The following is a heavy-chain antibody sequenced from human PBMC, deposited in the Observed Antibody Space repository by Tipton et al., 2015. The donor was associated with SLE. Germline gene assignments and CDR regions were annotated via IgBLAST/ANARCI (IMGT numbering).Heavy chain of an antibody. D-gene: IGHD3-3*01. CDR3: AKGQLFWSGYPDY. CDR2: LAHDASNQ. CDR1: GFIFNNYP. J-gene: IGHJ4*02. V-gene: IGHV3-30*04. Sequence: SLRLSCAASGFIFNNYPMHWVRQAPGKGLEWVAVLAHDASNQNYADSVKGRFTTSRDNSKNTVYLQMNSLTTEDTALYFCAKGQLFWSGYPDYWGQGTVVTVSS.